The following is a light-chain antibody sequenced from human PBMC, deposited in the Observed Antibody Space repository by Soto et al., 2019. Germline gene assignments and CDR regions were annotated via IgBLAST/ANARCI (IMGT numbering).Light chain of an antibody. CDR2: AAS. CDR1: QGVSRW. Sequence: DIQMTQSPSSVSASVGDAVTVTCRASQGVSRWLAWYQQKPGKAPRLLIYAASSLQNGVPPRFSGTYSGTDFSLTISSLQPGDSATYFCQQTRDFPLTFGGGTKVESK. CDR3: QQTRDFPLT. J-gene: IGKJ4*01. V-gene: IGKV1-12*01.